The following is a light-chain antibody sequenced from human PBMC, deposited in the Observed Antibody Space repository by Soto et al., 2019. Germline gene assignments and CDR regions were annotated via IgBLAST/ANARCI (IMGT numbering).Light chain of an antibody. CDR2: GAS. CDR1: QSVSSSY. Sequence: ETVLTQSPGTLSLSPGERATLSCRASQSVSSSYLAWYQQKPGQAPRLLIYGASSRAAGIRDRFSGSGSGTDFTLTISILEPEDFAVYYCLEYGSSTFTFGPGTKVDIK. CDR3: LEYGSSTFT. V-gene: IGKV3-20*01. J-gene: IGKJ3*01.